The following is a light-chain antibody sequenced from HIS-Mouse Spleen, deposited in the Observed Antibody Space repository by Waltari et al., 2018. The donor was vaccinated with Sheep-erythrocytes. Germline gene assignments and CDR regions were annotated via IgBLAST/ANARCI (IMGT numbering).Light chain of an antibody. CDR2: EGS. CDR3: CSYAGSSTPWV. Sequence: QSALTQPASVSGSPGQSITISCTATSSDVGSYNLVSCYQQHPGKAPKLMIYEGSKRPSGVSNRFSGSKSGNTASLTISGLQAEDEADYYCCSYAGSSTPWVFGGGTKLTVL. J-gene: IGLJ3*02. CDR1: SSDVGSYNL. V-gene: IGLV2-23*01.